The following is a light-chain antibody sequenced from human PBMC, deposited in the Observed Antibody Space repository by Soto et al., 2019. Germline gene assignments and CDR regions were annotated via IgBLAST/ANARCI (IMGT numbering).Light chain of an antibody. CDR2: AAS. V-gene: IGKV1-6*01. CDR3: LQLYNYPRT. J-gene: IGKJ1*01. CDR1: QAIRSD. Sequence: AIQMTQSPSSLSASVGDRVTITCRASQAIRSDLAWYQQKPGMAPKFLIFAASNLQRGVTARFSGSGSGTDFTLTISSLQPEDFATYYCLQLYNYPRTFGQGTKV.